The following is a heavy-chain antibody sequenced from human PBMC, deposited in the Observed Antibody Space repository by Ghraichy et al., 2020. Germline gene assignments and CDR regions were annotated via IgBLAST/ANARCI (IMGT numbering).Heavy chain of an antibody. Sequence: GESLNISCAASGFTFSSYGMHWVRQAPGKGLEWVAVIWYDGSNKYYADSVKGRFTISRDNSKNTLYLQMNSLRAEDTAVYYCAKDREAAAGTFFFDYWGQGTLVTVSS. CDR3: AKDREAAAGTFFFDY. D-gene: IGHD6-13*01. CDR1: GFTFSSYG. CDR2: IWYDGSNK. J-gene: IGHJ4*02. V-gene: IGHV3-33*06.